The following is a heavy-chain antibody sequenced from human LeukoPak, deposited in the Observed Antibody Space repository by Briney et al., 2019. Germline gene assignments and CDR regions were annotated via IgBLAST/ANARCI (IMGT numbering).Heavy chain of an antibody. CDR1: GFTFSAYY. D-gene: IGHD3-22*01. CDR2: ISSSSSHT. Sequence: GGSPRLSCAAPGFTFSAYYLSWVRHGPGKGLEWGSFISSSSSHTNYADSVKGRVMISRDSANYSLYLQINSLRGDDTAVYDCARGRRYDSRGYYAYWGQGTLVTVSS. V-gene: IGHV3-11*05. J-gene: IGHJ4*02. CDR3: ARGRRYDSRGYYAY.